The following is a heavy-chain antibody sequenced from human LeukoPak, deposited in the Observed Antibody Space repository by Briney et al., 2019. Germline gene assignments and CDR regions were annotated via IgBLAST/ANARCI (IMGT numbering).Heavy chain of an antibody. V-gene: IGHV1-2*02. CDR2: INPNSGGT. D-gene: IGHD4-17*01. Sequence: ASVKVSCKASGYTFTGYYMHWVRQAPGQGLEWMGWINPNSGGTNYAQKFQGRVTMTRDTSISTAYMELSRLRSDDTAVYYCARRHPVTTSAYFDLWGRGTLVTASS. CDR1: GYTFTGYY. CDR3: ARRHPVTTSAYFDL. J-gene: IGHJ2*01.